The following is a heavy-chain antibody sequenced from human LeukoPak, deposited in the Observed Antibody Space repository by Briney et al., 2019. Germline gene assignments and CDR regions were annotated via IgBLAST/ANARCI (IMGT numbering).Heavy chain of an antibody. Sequence: PGGSLTPSCAASGFTFSIYSMNWVRQAPGKGLEWVSSISSISSYIYYADSVKGRFTISRDNAKYTLYLQMNRLRDEDTAVYYCARAREWCSSTSCYDDAFDIWGQGTMVTVSS. CDR2: ISSISSYI. CDR1: GFTFSIYS. V-gene: IGHV3-21*01. CDR3: ARAREWCSSTSCYDDAFDI. J-gene: IGHJ3*02. D-gene: IGHD2-2*01.